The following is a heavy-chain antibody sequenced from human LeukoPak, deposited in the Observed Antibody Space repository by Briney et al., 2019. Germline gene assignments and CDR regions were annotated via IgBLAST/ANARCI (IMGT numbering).Heavy chain of an antibody. CDR3: ARDRLGGAYYYYYYMDV. CDR1: GFTFSSYG. CDR2: IWYDGSNK. Sequence: GGSLRLSCAASGFTFSSYGMHWVRQAPGKGLEWVAVIWYDGSNKYYADSVKGRFTTSRDNSKNTLYLQMNSLRAEDTAVYYCARDRLGGAYYYYYYMDVWGKGTTVTVSS. V-gene: IGHV3-33*01. D-gene: IGHD1-26*01. J-gene: IGHJ6*03.